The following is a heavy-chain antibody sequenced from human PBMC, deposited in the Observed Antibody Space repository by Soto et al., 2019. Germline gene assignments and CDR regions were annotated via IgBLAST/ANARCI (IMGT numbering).Heavy chain of an antibody. CDR3: AKSSVITFGWGSYYYYYYMDV. CDR2: ISSSSSYI. J-gene: IGHJ6*03. Sequence: GGSLRLSCAASGFTFSSYSMNWVRQAPGKGLEWVSSISSSSSYIYYADSVKGRFTISRDNAKNSLYLQMNSLRAEDTAVYYCAKSSVITFGWGSYYYYYYMDVWGKGTTVTVSS. V-gene: IGHV3-21*01. D-gene: IGHD3-16*01. CDR1: GFTFSSYS.